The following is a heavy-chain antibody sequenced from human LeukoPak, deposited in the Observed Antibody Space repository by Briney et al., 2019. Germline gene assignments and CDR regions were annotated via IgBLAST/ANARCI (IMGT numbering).Heavy chain of an antibody. Sequence: GSGPTLANPPQTLRLPCTFSGVCLRTGGVGVAWLPQPPRTALEWPPLICWDDDKRYSPSLKSRLTITKDTSKNQVVLTMTNMDPVDTATYYCAHEAPTCSGGSCYDDGMDVWGQGTTVTVSS. D-gene: IGHD2-15*01. V-gene: IGHV2-5*02. CDR1: GVCLRTGGVG. CDR2: ICWDDDK. J-gene: IGHJ6*02. CDR3: AHEAPTCSGGSCYDDGMDV.